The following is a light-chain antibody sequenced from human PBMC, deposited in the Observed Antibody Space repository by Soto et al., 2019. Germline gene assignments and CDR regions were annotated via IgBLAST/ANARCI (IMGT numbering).Light chain of an antibody. V-gene: IGKV3-11*01. Sequence: EIVLTQSPATLSLSPGERATLSCRASKSVSSCLARYQQKPGQAPRLLIYDASNRATGIPARFSGSGSGTDFTLTISSLEPEDFAVYYCQQRSSWPVPFGGGTKVEIK. CDR2: DAS. J-gene: IGKJ4*01. CDR1: KSVSSC. CDR3: QQRSSWPVP.